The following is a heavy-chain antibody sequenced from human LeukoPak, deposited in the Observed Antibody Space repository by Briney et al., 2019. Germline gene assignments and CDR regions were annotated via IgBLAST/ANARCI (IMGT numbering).Heavy chain of an antibody. CDR3: ARDLGQYYDTSDNWFDP. V-gene: IGHV3-74*01. CDR1: GFTFSNYW. D-gene: IGHD3-22*01. J-gene: IGHJ5*02. Sequence: GGSLRLSCAASGFTFSNYWMHWVRQAPGRGLVWVSRINSDGINTSYADSVKGRFTISRDNAKNTLDLQMNSLRAEDTAVYYCARDLGQYYDTSDNWFDPWGQGTLVTVSS. CDR2: INSDGINT.